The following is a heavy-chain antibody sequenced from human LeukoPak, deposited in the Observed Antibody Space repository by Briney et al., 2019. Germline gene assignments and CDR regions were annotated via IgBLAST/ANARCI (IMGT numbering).Heavy chain of an antibody. J-gene: IGHJ4*02. V-gene: IGHV1-8*03. D-gene: IGHD7-27*01. CDR3: ARAWGVRSEVDY. CDR2: MNPNSGNT. CDR1: GYTFTSYD. Sequence: ASVKVSCKASGYTFTSYDINWVRQATGQGLEWMGWMNPNSGNTGYAQKFQRRVTITRNTSISTAYMELRSLRSDDTAVYYCARAWGVRSEVDYWGQGTLVTVSS.